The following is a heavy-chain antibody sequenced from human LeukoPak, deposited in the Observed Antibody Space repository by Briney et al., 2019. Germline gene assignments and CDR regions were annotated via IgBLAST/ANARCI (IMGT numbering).Heavy chain of an antibody. V-gene: IGHV3-23*01. J-gene: IGHJ4*02. CDR1: GFIFSSYA. CDR2: ISSSGGST. Sequence: GGSPRLSCAASGFIFSSYAMSWVRQAPGKGLEWVSAISSSGGSTYYADSVKGRFTISRDNSKNTLYLQMNSLRAEDTAVYYCAKGYCSGGSCYSGLFDYWGQGTLVTVSS. CDR3: AKGYCSGGSCYSGLFDY. D-gene: IGHD2-15*01.